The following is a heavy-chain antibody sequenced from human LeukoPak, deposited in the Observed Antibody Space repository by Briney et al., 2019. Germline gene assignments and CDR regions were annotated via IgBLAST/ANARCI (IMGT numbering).Heavy chain of an antibody. Sequence: PPETLSLTCTVSGGSISSYYWSWIRQPPGKGLEWLGYIYYSGSTNYNPSLKSRVTISVDTSKNQFSLKLSSVTAADTAVYYCARIQYYYDSSGYPPLHSNLHTTDAFDIWGQGTMVTVSS. D-gene: IGHD3-22*01. CDR1: GGSISSYY. CDR3: ARIQYYYDSSGYPPLHSNLHTTDAFDI. V-gene: IGHV4-59*12. J-gene: IGHJ3*02. CDR2: IYYSGST.